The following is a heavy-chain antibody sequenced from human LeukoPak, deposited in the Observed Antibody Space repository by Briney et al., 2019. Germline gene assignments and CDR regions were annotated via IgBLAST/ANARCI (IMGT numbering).Heavy chain of an antibody. J-gene: IGHJ4*02. Sequence: GGSLRLSCAASGFTFTKYSMHWVRQTQGKGLEWGSYISSGSTTIYYTDSAKGRFTISRDNAKNSLYLQMNSLRAEDTAVYYCARRESTTMVRGGVDYWGQGTLVTVSS. CDR3: ARRESTTMVRGGVDY. CDR1: GFTFTKYS. D-gene: IGHD3-10*01. V-gene: IGHV3-48*01. CDR2: ISSGSTTI.